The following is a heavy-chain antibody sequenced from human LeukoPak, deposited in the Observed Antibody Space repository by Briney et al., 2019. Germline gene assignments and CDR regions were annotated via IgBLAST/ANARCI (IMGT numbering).Heavy chain of an antibody. CDR3: AKRGVVIRVILVGFHKEAYYFDS. D-gene: IGHD2-15*01. CDR2: ISDSGRST. Sequence: PGGSLRLSCVVSGITLSNYGMSSVRQAPGKGLEWVAGISDSGRSTNYANSVKGRFTISRDNPKNTLYLQMNSLRAEDTAVYFCAKRGVVIRVILVGFHKEAYYFDSWGQGALVTVSS. J-gene: IGHJ4*02. V-gene: IGHV3-23*01. CDR1: GITLSNYG.